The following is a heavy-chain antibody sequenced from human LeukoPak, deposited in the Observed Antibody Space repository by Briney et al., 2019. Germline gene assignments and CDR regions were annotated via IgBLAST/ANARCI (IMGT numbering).Heavy chain of an antibody. J-gene: IGHJ5*02. CDR2: INPNSGGT. D-gene: IGHD1-26*01. CDR1: GYTFAGYY. V-gene: IGHV1-2*02. CDR3: AREDGGSYSGWFDP. Sequence: GASVKVSCKASGYTFAGYYMHWVRQAPGQGLEWMGWINPNSGGTNYAQKFQGRVTMTRDTSISTAYMELSRLRSDDTAVYYCAREDGGSYSGWFDPWGQGTLVTVSS.